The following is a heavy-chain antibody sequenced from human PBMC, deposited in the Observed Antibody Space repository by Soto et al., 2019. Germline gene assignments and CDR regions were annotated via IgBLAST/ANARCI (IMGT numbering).Heavy chain of an antibody. D-gene: IGHD4-17*01. V-gene: IGHV3-23*01. J-gene: IGHJ4*02. Sequence: EVQLLESGGDLVRPGGSLRLSCAASGFTFSTYAMSWVRQAPGKGLDWVSGISRAGTYTFYADSVRGRFTISGDNSWGTLSMQINALSAEATAVFFVVKYTVTEDLGGSGGQGALVTVSS. CDR3: VKYTVTEDLGGS. CDR2: ISRAGTYT. CDR1: GFTFSTYA.